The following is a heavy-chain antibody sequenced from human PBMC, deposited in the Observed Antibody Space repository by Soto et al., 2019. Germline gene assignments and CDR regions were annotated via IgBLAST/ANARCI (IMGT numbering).Heavy chain of an antibody. D-gene: IGHD5-18*01. V-gene: IGHV3-30*18. CDR3: AKDRMVTSYCYGMDV. CDR1: GDSGFSFSSYG. CDR2: ISYDGANR. Sequence: QVHLAESGGGVVQPGGSLRLSCAASGDSGFSFSSYGIHWVRQAPGKGLEWVSVISYDGANRHFADSVKGRFAVSRDDSRHTVYLQMNALRPEDTAVYYCAKDRMVTSYCYGMDVWGNGTPVTVSP. J-gene: IGHJ6*04.